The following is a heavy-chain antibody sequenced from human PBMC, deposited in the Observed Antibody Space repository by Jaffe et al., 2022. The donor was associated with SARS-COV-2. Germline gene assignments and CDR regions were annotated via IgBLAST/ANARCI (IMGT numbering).Heavy chain of an antibody. CDR2: ISYDGSNK. V-gene: IGHV3-30-3*01. CDR3: ASSPLGICSGGSCPLYYFDY. D-gene: IGHD2-15*01. Sequence: QVQLVESGGGVVQPGRSLRLSCAASGFTFSSYAMHWVRQAPGKGLEWVAVISYDGSNKYYADSVKGRFTISRDNSKNTLYLQMNSLRAEDTAVYYCASSPLGICSGGSCPLYYFDYWGQGTLVTVSS. CDR1: GFTFSSYA. J-gene: IGHJ4*02.